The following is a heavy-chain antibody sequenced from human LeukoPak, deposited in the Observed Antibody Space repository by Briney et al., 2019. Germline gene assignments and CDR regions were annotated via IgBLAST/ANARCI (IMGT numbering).Heavy chain of an antibody. CDR1: GFTFSSYA. CDR2: ISGSGGST. J-gene: IGHJ3*02. V-gene: IGHV3-23*01. CDR3: AKDLVPYCSGGSCYAHDAFDI. D-gene: IGHD2-15*01. Sequence: GGSLRLSCAASGFTFSSYAMSWVRQAPGKGLEWVSAISGSGGSTYYADSVKGRFTISRDNSKNTLYLQMNSLRAEDTAVYYCAKDLVPYCSGGSCYAHDAFDIWGQGTMVTVSS.